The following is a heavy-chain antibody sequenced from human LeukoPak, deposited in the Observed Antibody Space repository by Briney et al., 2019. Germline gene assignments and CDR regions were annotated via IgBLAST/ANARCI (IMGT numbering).Heavy chain of an antibody. Sequence: NPSETLSLTCTVSGGSISSSSYYWSWIRQPPGKGLEWIGEINHSGSTYYNPSLKSRVTISVDTSKNQFSLKLSSVTAADTAVYYCARVAVAADFDYWGQGTLVTVSS. CDR1: GGSISSSSYY. J-gene: IGHJ4*02. D-gene: IGHD6-19*01. V-gene: IGHV4-39*07. CDR2: INHSGST. CDR3: ARVAVAADFDY.